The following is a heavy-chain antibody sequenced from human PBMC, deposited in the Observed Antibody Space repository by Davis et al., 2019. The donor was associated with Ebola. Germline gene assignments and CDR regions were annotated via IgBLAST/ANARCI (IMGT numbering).Heavy chain of an antibody. CDR3: ARPMVQGDFYYYYGMDV. V-gene: IGHV5-51*01. CDR2: IYPGDSDT. J-gene: IGHJ6*02. CDR1: GYSFTSYW. D-gene: IGHD3-10*01. Sequence: GESLKISCKGSGYSFTSYWIAWVRHMPGEGLEWMGIIYPGDSDTRYSPSFQGQVTISADKSISTAYLQWSSLKASDTAMYYCARPMVQGDFYYYYGMDVWGQGTTVTVS.